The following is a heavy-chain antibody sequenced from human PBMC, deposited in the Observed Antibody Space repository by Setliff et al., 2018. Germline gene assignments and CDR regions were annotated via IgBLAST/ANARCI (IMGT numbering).Heavy chain of an antibody. CDR3: ARAVVGYGDLYYFDC. Sequence: GGSLRLSCGASGFSLSSAWMSWVRHSPGKGLEWVGRITSKIDGSSTDYAASVKGRFSISRDNAKNSMYLEMNSLRAEDTAFYYCARAVVGYGDLYYFDCWGQGTLVTVSS. J-gene: IGHJ4*02. CDR2: ITSKIDGSST. V-gene: IGHV3-15*05. D-gene: IGHD4-17*01. CDR1: GFSLSSAW.